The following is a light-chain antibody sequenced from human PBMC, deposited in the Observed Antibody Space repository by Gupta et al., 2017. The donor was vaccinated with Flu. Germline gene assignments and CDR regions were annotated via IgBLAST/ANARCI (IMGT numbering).Light chain of an antibody. CDR3: QQRSNWPLIT. CDR2: DAS. J-gene: IGKJ5*01. CDR1: QSVTSY. Sequence: EIVLTPSPATLSLSPGERATLSCRASQSVTSYLAWYQQKPGQAPRLLIYDASNRDAGIPARFSGSGSGTDLTLTISSLEPEDVAVYYCQQRSNWPLITFGQGTRLEIK. V-gene: IGKV3-11*01.